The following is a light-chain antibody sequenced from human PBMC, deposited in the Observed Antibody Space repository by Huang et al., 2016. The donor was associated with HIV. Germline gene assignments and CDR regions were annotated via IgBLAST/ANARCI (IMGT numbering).Light chain of an antibody. CDR3: QQHGSSPT. J-gene: IGKJ1*01. CDR2: GAS. Sequence: IVLTQSPGTLSLSPGDRATLSCRASQSVSGNYLGWYQQRPGQAPRLLIYGASRRATVIPDRFSGSGSGTDFTLIITRLEPEDFAVYYCQQHGSSPTFGQGTKVEIK. V-gene: IGKV3-20*01. CDR1: QSVSGNY.